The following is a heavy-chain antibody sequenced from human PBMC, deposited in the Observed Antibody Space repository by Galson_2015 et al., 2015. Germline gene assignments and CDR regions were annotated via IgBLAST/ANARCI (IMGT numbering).Heavy chain of an antibody. CDR3: ARQILDYDFWSGYYPTNFDY. J-gene: IGHJ4*02. Sequence: SLRLSCAASEFTFSSYYMSWVRQAPGQGLEWVSSIRSTTTYIYYADSVKGRFTISRDNAKHSLYLNMNSLGAEDTAVYYCARQILDYDFWSGYYPTNFDYWGQGTLVTVSS. CDR1: EFTFSSYY. D-gene: IGHD3-3*01. V-gene: IGHV3-21*01. CDR2: IRSTTTYI.